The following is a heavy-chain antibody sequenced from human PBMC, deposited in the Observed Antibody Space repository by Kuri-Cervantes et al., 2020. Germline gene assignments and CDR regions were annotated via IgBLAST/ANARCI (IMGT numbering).Heavy chain of an antibody. D-gene: IGHD6-6*01. CDR3: AKASTSAFYPYMDV. CDR2: ISGSGDRT. V-gene: IGHV3-23*01. Sequence: GESLKISCAASGFTFTRYAMTWVRQAPGKGLEWVSIISGSGDRTFYADSVKGRFTISRDNSENTLYLQMNSLRTEDTAMFYCAKASTSAFYPYMDVWGKGTTVTVSS. J-gene: IGHJ6*03. CDR1: GFTFTRYA.